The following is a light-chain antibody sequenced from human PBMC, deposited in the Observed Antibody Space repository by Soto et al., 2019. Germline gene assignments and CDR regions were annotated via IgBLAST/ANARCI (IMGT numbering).Light chain of an antibody. V-gene: IGKV1-8*01. CDR2: AAS. Sequence: IQMTQSPSSVSASVGDRVTITCRASQGISSYLAWYQQKPGKAPKLLIYAASTLQSGVPSRFSGSGSGTDFTLTISCLQSEDFATYYCQQYYSYPRTVGQGTKVDIK. CDR1: QGISSY. CDR3: QQYYSYPRT. J-gene: IGKJ1*01.